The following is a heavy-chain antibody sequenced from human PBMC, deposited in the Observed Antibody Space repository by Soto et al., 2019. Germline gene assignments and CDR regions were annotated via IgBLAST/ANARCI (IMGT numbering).Heavy chain of an antibody. D-gene: IGHD3-10*01. V-gene: IGHV3-21*01. J-gene: IGHJ4*02. CDR2: ISSSSSYI. Sequence: GWSLRLSCAASGFTFSSYNMNLVRQAPGKGLEWVSSISSSSSYIYYADSVKGRFTISRDNAKNSLYLQMNSLRAEDTAVYYCARDRMGLNTDYGSGSYYHHPTEYWGEGTLVTVSS. CDR1: GFTFSSYN. CDR3: ARDRMGLNTDYGSGSYYHHPTEY.